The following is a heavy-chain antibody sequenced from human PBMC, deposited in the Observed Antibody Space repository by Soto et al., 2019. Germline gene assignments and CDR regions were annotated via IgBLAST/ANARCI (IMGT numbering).Heavy chain of an antibody. V-gene: IGHV4-59*01. J-gene: IGHJ4*02. CDR3: AREGGYNWNYGIDY. Sequence: PSETLSLTCTVSGGSISSYYWSWIRQPPGKGLEWIGYIYYSGSTNYNPSLKSRVTISVDTSKNQFSLKLSSVTAADTAVYYCAREGGYNWNYGIDYWGQGTLVTVSS. CDR2: IYYSGST. D-gene: IGHD1-7*01. CDR1: GGSISSYY.